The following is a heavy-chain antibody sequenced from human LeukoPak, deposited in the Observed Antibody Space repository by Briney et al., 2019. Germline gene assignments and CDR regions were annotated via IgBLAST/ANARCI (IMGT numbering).Heavy chain of an antibody. CDR3: ARARYYYGSGSYFRYYYGMDV. J-gene: IGHJ6*02. CDR2: INHSGST. Sequence: KPSETLSLTCAVYGGSFSGYYWSWIRQPPGKGLEWIGGINHSGSTNYNPSLKSRVTISVDTSKNQFSLKLSSVTAADTAVYYCARARYYYGSGSYFRYYYGMDVWGQGTTVTVSS. D-gene: IGHD3-10*01. CDR1: GGSFSGYY. V-gene: IGHV4-34*01.